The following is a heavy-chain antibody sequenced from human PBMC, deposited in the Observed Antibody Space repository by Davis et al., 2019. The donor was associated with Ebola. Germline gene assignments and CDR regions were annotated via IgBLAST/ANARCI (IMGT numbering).Heavy chain of an antibody. J-gene: IGHJ4*02. D-gene: IGHD6-25*01. CDR2: ISYDGSNK. CDR1: GFTFSSYA. Sequence: GESLKISCAASGFTFSSYAMHWVRQAPGKGLEWVAVISYDGSNKYYADSVKGRFTISRDNSKNTLYLQMNSLRAEDTAIYYCAKNAAFFDHWGQGALVTVSS. V-gene: IGHV3-30-3*02. CDR3: AKNAAFFDH.